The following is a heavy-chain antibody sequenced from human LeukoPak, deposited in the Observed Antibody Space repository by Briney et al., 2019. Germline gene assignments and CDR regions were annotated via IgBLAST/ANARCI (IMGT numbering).Heavy chain of an antibody. CDR2: IKRDGSEK. D-gene: IGHD4-17*01. J-gene: IGHJ4*02. CDR3: ARGYGDSIHFDY. V-gene: IGHV3-7*04. Sequence: GGSLRLSCAASGFTFSSYWMSWVRQAPGKGLEWVANIKRDGSEKYYVNSVKGRFTISRDNAKNSLYLQVNSLRDEEAAVYYCARGYGDSIHFDYWGQGTLVTVSS. CDR1: GFTFSSYW.